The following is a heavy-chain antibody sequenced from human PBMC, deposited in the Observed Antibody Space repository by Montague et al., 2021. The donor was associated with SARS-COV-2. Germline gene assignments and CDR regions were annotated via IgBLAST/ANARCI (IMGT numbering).Heavy chain of an antibody. J-gene: IGHJ4*02. V-gene: IGHV4-4*02. CDR3: AREAKAVSGRLDS. Sequence: SETLSLTCTVSSDSFSSSDWWSCVRQPPGEGLDWIGEISHGGTTNYKSSLKSRVTMSIDKSKNQFSLKLTSVTAADTAVYYCAREAKAVSGRLDSWGQGTLVTVS. D-gene: IGHD6-19*01. CDR2: ISHGGTT. CDR1: SDSFSSSDW.